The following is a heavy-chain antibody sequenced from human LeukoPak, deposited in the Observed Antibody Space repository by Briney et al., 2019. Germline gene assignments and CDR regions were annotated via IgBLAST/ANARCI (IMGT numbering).Heavy chain of an antibody. V-gene: IGHV3-33*08. J-gene: IGHJ4*02. CDR3: ARDRFGIAALDY. CDR2: IWYDGSNK. Sequence: GGSLRLSCAASGFTFSSYAMSWVRQAPGKGLEWVAVIWYDGSNKYYADSVKGRFTISRDNSKNTLYLQMNSLRAEDTAVYYCARDRFGIAALDYWGQGTLVTVSS. D-gene: IGHD6-13*01. CDR1: GFTFSSYA.